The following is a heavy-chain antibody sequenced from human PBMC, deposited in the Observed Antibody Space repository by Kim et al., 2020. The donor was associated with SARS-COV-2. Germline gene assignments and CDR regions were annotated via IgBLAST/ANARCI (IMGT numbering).Heavy chain of an antibody. CDR1: GDSISSSKW. CDR2: IYHRGIT. Sequence: SETLSLTCAVFGDSISSSKWRSWVRQSPGKGLEWIGEIYHRGITNYNPSLKSRVTMSLDKSKNQFSLKLNSVTAADTAVYYCAVAVAATGSAYFDYWGQGTLVTVSS. D-gene: IGHD6-19*01. CDR3: AVAVAATGSAYFDY. J-gene: IGHJ4*02. V-gene: IGHV4-4*02.